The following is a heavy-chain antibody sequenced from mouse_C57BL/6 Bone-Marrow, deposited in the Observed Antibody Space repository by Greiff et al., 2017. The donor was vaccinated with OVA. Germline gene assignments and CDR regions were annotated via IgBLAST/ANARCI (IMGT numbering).Heavy chain of an antibody. V-gene: IGHV1-26*01. D-gene: IGHD1-1*01. CDR2: INPNNGGT. CDR1: GYTFTDYY. J-gene: IGHJ3*01. CDR3: APLSLLEY. Sequence: EVQLQQSGPELVKPGASVKISCKASGYTFTDYYMNWVKQSHGKSLEWIGDINPNNGGTSYNQKFKGKATLTVDKSSSTAYMELRSLTSEDSAVYYCAPLSLLEYWGQGTLVTVSA.